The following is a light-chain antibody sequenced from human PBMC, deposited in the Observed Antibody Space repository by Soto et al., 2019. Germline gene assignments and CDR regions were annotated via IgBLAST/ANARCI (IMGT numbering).Light chain of an antibody. Sequence: DRVLTQSPATLSASPGDTCTLSCRASQSVNHNVAWYLQKPVQPPRLLIYGARSRSDGVPARFSGSGTGTDFPLTSSSLQSEDFGVYYCHQYNNSPPSTFGRGTRLELK. V-gene: IGKV3-15*01. J-gene: IGKJ5*01. CDR3: HQYNNSPPST. CDR1: QSVNHN. CDR2: GAR.